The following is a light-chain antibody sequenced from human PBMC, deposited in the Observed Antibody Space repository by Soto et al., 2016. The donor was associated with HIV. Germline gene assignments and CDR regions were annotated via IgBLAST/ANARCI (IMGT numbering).Light chain of an antibody. CDR1: QSISDW. CDR3: QQYHSPRT. Sequence: DIQLTQSPSFLSASVGDRVTITCRASQSISDWLAWYQQKPGKAPKLLIYKASSLESGVPSRFSGSGSGTEFTLTISSLQPDDFASYYCQQYHSPRTFGQGTKLEIK. J-gene: IGKJ2*01. V-gene: IGKV1-5*03. CDR2: KAS.